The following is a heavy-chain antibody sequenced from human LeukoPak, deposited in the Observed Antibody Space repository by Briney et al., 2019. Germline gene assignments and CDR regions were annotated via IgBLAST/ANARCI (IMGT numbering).Heavy chain of an antibody. J-gene: IGHJ4*02. CDR2: IYHSGST. CDR1: GYSISSGYY. Sequence: SETLSLXCAVSGYSISSGYYWGWIQQPPGKGLEWIGSIYHSGSTYYNPSLKSRVTISVDTSKNQFSLKLSSVTAADTAVYYCARRPGYYFDYWGQGTLVTVSS. V-gene: IGHV4-38-2*01. CDR3: ARRPGYYFDY.